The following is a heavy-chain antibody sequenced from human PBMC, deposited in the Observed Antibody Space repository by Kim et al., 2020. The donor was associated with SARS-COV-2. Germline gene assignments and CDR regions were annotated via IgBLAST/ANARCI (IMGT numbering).Heavy chain of an antibody. J-gene: IGHJ6*02. CDR3: ARVGTLQCLVRARYYGMDV. CDR1: GYTFTSYD. V-gene: IGHV1-8*01. Sequence: ASVKVSCKASGYTFTSYDINWVRQATGQGLEWMGWMNPNSGNTGYAQKFQGRVTMTRNTSISTAYMELSSLRSEDTAVYYCARVGTLQCLVRARYYGMDVWGQGTTVTVSS. CDR2: MNPNSGNT. D-gene: IGHD6-19*01.